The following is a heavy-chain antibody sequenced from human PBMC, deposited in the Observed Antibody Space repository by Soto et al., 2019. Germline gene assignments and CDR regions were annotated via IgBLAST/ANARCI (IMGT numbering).Heavy chain of an antibody. CDR1: GYTFTSYY. CDR3: ARDGLSGYDYPYYYYGMDV. Sequence: QVQLVQSGAEVKKPGASVKVSCKASGYTFTSYYMHWVRQAPGQGIEWMGIINPSGGSTSYAQKFQGRVTMTRDTSTSTVYMELSSLRSEDTAVYYCARDGLSGYDYPYYYYGMDVWGQGTTVTVSS. J-gene: IGHJ6*02. V-gene: IGHV1-46*01. D-gene: IGHD5-12*01. CDR2: INPSGGST.